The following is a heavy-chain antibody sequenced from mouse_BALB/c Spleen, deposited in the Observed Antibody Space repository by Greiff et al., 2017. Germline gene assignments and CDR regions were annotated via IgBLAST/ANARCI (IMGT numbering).Heavy chain of an antibody. V-gene: IGHV5-6-5*01. Sequence: DVMLVESGGGLVKPGGSLKLSCAASGFTFSSYAMSWVRQTPEKRLEWVASISSGGSTYYPDSVKGRFTISRDNARNILYLQMSSLRSEDTAMYYCARGDDYSPFDYWGQGTTLTVSS. CDR2: ISSGGST. CDR1: GFTFSSYA. CDR3: ARGDDYSPFDY. D-gene: IGHD2-4*01. J-gene: IGHJ2*01.